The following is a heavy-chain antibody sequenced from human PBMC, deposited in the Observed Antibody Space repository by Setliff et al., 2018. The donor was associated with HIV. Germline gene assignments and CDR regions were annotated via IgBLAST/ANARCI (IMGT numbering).Heavy chain of an antibody. V-gene: IGHV3-15*01. CDR2: IKSEADGGTE. J-gene: IGHJ4*02. D-gene: IGHD1-1*01. Sequence: PGGSLRLSCAASGFFFKNVWMSWVRQAPGKGLEWIGRIKSEADGGTEESAAFLKGRFTISRDDSKNTLFLQMNSLKAEDTALYYCTTAGHGSLDFDYWGQGTRVTVSS. CDR3: TTAGHGSLDFDY. CDR1: GFFFKNVW.